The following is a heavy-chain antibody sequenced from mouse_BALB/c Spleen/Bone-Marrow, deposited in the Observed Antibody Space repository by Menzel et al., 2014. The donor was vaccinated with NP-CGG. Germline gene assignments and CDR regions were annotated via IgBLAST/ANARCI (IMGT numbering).Heavy chain of an antibody. CDR3: ARGVLASFDY. V-gene: IGHV1S135*01. CDR1: GYAFTSYN. CDR2: IDPYNGGT. D-gene: IGHD2-14*01. J-gene: IGHJ2*01. Sequence: EVKLLVSGPELVKPGASVKVSCKASGYAFTSYNMYWVKQSHGTSLEWIGYIDPYNGGTSYNQKFKGKATLTVDKSSSTAYMHLNTLASEDSAGDYCARGVLASFDYWGQGTTLTVSS.